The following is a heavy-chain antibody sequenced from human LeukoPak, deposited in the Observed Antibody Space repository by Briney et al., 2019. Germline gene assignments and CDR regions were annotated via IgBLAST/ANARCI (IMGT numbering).Heavy chain of an antibody. J-gene: IGHJ4*02. V-gene: IGHV1-69*04. Sequence: SVTVSCKASGATFSSCAISWVRQAPGQGLEWMGRIIPILGIANYAQKFQGRVTMTADKSTRTAYMELSSLRSEDTAVYYCARDGPGYNWNDEYFDYWGQGTLVTVSS. CDR3: ARDGPGYNWNDEYFDY. CDR2: IIPILGIA. CDR1: GATFSSCA. D-gene: IGHD1-1*01.